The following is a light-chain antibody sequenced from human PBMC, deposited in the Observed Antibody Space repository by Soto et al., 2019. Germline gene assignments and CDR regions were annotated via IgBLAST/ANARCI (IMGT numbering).Light chain of an antibody. J-gene: IGKJ2*01. CDR2: GAS. CDR3: QYHASSFQT. CDR1: QSVSSSY. V-gene: IGKV3-20*01. Sequence: EIVLTQSPGTLSLSPGERATLSCRASQSVSSSYLAWYQQKPGQAPRLLIYGASSRATGIPDRFGGSGSGTDFTLTISRLEPEDFAVYYCQYHASSFQTFGQGTKLEIK.